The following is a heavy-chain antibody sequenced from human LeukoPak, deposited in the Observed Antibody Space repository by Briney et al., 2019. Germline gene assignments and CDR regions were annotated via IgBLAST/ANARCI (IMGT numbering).Heavy chain of an antibody. D-gene: IGHD3-9*01. Sequence: GASVKVSCKASGYTFTSYGMSWVRQAPGQGLEWMGWISAYNGNTNYAQKLQGRVTMTTDTSTSTAYMELRSLRSDDTAVYYCARDALTISYYYGMDVWGQGTTVTVSS. V-gene: IGHV1-18*01. CDR1: GYTFTSYG. J-gene: IGHJ6*02. CDR3: ARDALTISYYYGMDV. CDR2: ISAYNGNT.